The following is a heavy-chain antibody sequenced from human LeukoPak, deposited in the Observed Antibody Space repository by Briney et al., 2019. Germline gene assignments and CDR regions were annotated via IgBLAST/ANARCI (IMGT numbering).Heavy chain of an antibody. J-gene: IGHJ6*03. CDR1: GGSISSYY. Sequence: PSETLSLTXTVSGGSISSYYWSWIRQAAGKGLEWIGRIYTSGSTNYNPSLKSRVTMSVDTSKNQFSLKLSSVTAADTAVYYCARDVYYYGSGSYYYYYYTDVWGKGTTVTVSS. V-gene: IGHV4-4*07. CDR2: IYTSGST. CDR3: ARDVYYYGSGSYYYYYYTDV. D-gene: IGHD3-10*01.